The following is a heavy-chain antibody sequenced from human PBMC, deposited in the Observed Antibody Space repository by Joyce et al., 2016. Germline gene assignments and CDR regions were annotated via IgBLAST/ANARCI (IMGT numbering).Heavy chain of an antibody. CDR3: VRGISARPGGPNWFDP. CDR2: INNDGSST. Sequence: EVQLVESGGGLVQPGGSLRLSCAASGFSFSGYWIHWVRQAPGKGVGWGSSINNDGSSTRFADSVKGRFTISRDNAKNTLYLQMNSLRAEDTAVYYCVRGISARPGGPNWFDPWGQGTLVTVSS. D-gene: IGHD6-6*01. J-gene: IGHJ5*02. V-gene: IGHV3-74*01. CDR1: GFSFSGYW.